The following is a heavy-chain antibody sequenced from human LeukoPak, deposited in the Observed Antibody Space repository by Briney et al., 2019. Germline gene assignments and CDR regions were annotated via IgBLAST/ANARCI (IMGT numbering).Heavy chain of an antibody. V-gene: IGHV3-48*01. Sequence: GGALRLCCGDSGFTFSRHSRNWVRQAPGKGVEWVSYIKGGGSPIYYADSVRGRFTISRDNAKNSLYLQMNSLRAEDTAVYSCARDRYDILTGKIFWYFDLWGRGTLVTVSS. D-gene: IGHD3-9*01. J-gene: IGHJ2*01. CDR3: ARDRYDILTGKIFWYFDL. CDR1: GFTFSRHS. CDR2: IKGGGSPI.